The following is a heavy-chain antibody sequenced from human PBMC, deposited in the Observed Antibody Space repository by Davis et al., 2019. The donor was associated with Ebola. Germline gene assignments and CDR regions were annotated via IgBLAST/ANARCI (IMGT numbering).Heavy chain of an antibody. CDR1: GFSFDSYV. CDR3: AREYYYDSSGYGSLDYNYGMDV. D-gene: IGHD3-22*01. CDR2: IWFDGSKK. Sequence: PGGSLRLSCAASGFSFDSYVMHWVRQAPGKGLEWVAVIWFDGSKKDYADSVKGRFTISRDNSKNTLYLQMNSLRAEDTAVYYCAREYYYDSSGYGSLDYNYGMDVWGQGTTVTVSS. V-gene: IGHV3-33*01. J-gene: IGHJ6*02.